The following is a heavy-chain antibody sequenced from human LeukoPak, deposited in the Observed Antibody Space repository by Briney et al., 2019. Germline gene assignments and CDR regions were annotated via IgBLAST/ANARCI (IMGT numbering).Heavy chain of an antibody. D-gene: IGHD3-22*01. J-gene: IGHJ4*02. CDR2: ISPYNGNT. V-gene: IGHV1-18*01. Sequence: GASVKVSCKASGYTFTRYGISWVRQAPGQGLEWVGWISPYNGNTNYAQKLQGRVTVTIDTSTSTAYMELRTLRSDDTAVYYCAREDYYDRVFYYFDFWGQGTLVTVSS. CDR1: GYTFTRYG. CDR3: AREDYYDRVFYYFDF.